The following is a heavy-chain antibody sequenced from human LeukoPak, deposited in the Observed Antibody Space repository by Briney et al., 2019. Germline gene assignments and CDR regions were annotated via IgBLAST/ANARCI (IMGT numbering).Heavy chain of an antibody. CDR2: ISSSSSTI. J-gene: IGHJ4*02. CDR3: ARFKTYYDFWSGYYYFDY. CDR1: GFTFSSYS. V-gene: IGHV3-48*01. Sequence: PGGSLRLSCAASGFTFSSYSMTWVRQAPGKGLEWVSYISSSSSTIYYADSVKGRFTISRDNAKNSLYLQMNSLRAEDTAVYYCARFKTYYDFWSGYYYFDYWGQGTLVTVSS. D-gene: IGHD3-3*01.